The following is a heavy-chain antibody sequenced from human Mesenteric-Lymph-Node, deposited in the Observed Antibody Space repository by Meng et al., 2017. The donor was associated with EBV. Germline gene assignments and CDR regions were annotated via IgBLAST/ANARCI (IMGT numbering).Heavy chain of an antibody. CDR1: GFTVNSNF. J-gene: IGHJ4*02. Sequence: VQRVESGGGLSHPGGSLRLPGAASGFTVNSNFMHWVRQAPGKGREWVSVIYRGGTKYYADSVKGRFTISRDDSRITVYLHMNSLRVDDTAVYFCATGHYGDYGRGQGALVTVSS. V-gene: IGHV3-53*01. CDR3: ATGHYGDYG. D-gene: IGHD4-17*01. CDR2: IYRGGTK.